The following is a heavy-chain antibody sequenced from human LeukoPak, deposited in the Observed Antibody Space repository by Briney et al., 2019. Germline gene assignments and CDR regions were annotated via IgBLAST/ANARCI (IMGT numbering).Heavy chain of an antibody. CDR3: ARGGYDSSGYYSHDAFDI. V-gene: IGHV1-2*02. D-gene: IGHD3-22*01. J-gene: IGHJ3*02. CDR2: INPNSGGT. Sequence: ASVKVSCKASGYTFTGYYMHWVRQAPGRGLEWMGWINPNSGGTNYAQKFQGRATMTRDTSISTAYMELSRLRSDDTAVYYCARGGYDSSGYYSHDAFDIWGQGTMVTVSS. CDR1: GYTFTGYY.